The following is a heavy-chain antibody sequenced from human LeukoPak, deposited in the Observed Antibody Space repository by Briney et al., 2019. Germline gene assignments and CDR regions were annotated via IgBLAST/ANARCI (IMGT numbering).Heavy chain of an antibody. CDR1: GGTFSSYA. Sequence: SVKVSCKASGGTFSSYAISWVRQAPGQGLEWMGGIIPIFGTANYAQKFQGRDTITTDESTSTAYMELSSLRSEDTAVYYCARDSHIAAAATNWFDPWGQGTLVTVSS. J-gene: IGHJ5*02. CDR3: ARDSHIAAAATNWFDP. D-gene: IGHD6-13*01. CDR2: IIPIFGTA. V-gene: IGHV1-69*05.